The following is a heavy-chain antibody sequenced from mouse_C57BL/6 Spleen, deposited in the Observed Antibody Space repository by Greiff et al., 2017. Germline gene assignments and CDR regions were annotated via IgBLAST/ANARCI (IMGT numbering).Heavy chain of an antibody. D-gene: IGHD1-1*01. Sequence: VQLQQSGPGMVKPSQSLSLTCTVTGYSITSGYDWHWIRHFPGNKLEWMGYISYSGSTNYNQSLKSRISITHDTSKNHFFLKLNSVTTEETATYYCAREAYYGSSPYFDYWGQGTTLTVSS. CDR1: GYSITSGYD. CDR3: AREAYYGSSPYFDY. J-gene: IGHJ2*01. CDR2: ISYSGST. V-gene: IGHV3-1*01.